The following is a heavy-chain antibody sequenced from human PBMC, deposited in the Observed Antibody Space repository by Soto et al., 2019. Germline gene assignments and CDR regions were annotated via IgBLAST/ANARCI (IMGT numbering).Heavy chain of an antibody. V-gene: IGHV3-30-3*01. J-gene: IGHJ6*02. CDR2: ISYGGSNK. CDR1: GFTFSSYA. Sequence: QVQLVESGGGVVQPGRSLRLSCAASGFTFSSYAMHWVRQAPGKGLEWVAVISYGGSNKYYADSVKGRFTISRDNSKNTLYLQMNSLRAEDTAVYYCARDGSEVVAATHQSGMDVWGQGTTVTVSS. D-gene: IGHD2-15*01. CDR3: ARDGSEVVAATHQSGMDV.